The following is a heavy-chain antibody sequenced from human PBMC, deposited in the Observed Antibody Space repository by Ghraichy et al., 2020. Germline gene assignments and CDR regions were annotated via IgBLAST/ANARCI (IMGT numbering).Heavy chain of an antibody. Sequence: GGSLRLSCTASGFIISNYWMTWVRQAPGRGLEWVANIKEDGSLKYYVDSVTGRFTISRDNAKNSLYLQMNSLRAEDAAVYYCVRDLSPISATGSAQEVIYYDAFDIWGQGTVVTVSS. CDR3: VRDLSPISATGSAQEVIYYDAFDI. J-gene: IGHJ3*02. CDR1: GFIISNYW. V-gene: IGHV3-7*03. D-gene: IGHD5-12*01. CDR2: IKEDGSLK.